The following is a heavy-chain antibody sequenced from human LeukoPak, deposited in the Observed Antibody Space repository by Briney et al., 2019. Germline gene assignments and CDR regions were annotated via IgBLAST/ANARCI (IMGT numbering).Heavy chain of an antibody. Sequence: ASVKVSCKASGYTFTSYGISWLGQAPGQGVEGMGWFSAYNGNTNYAQKLQGRVTMTTDTYTSTAYMELRSLRSDDTAVYYCARGGREWATVTPPVDYWGQGTLVTVSS. D-gene: IGHD4-11*01. J-gene: IGHJ4*02. CDR1: GYTFTSYG. V-gene: IGHV1-18*01. CDR3: ARGGREWATVTPPVDY. CDR2: FSAYNGNT.